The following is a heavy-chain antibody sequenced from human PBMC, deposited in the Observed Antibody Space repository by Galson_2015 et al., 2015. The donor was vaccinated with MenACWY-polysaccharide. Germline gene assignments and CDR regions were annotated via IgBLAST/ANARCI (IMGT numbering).Heavy chain of an antibody. CDR2: IKSKSDGVII. V-gene: IGHV3-15*01. CDR1: GFTFSVAW. D-gene: IGHD5-12*01. Sequence: SLRLSCAASGFTFSVAWMNWVRQAPGKGLEWVGRIKSKSDGVIIDYAAPVKGRFTISRDDSRSTLYLQMNSLKTEDTAVYYCSTGLVCFNGYDCSWGQGTLVTVSS. CDR3: STGLVCFNGYDCS. J-gene: IGHJ4*02.